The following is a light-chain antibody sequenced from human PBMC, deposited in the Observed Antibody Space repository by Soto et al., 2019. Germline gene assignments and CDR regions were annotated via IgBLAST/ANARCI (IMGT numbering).Light chain of an antibody. CDR1: SGDIGTYNL. J-gene: IGLJ2*01. Sequence: QSALTQPASVSGSPGQSITISCTGTSGDIGTYNLVSWYQQHPGRAPKLIIFEGNKRPSGVPDRFSGSKSGTSASLAISGLQSEDEADHHCAAWDDSLNGVVFGGGTKLTVL. CDR2: EGN. CDR3: AAWDDSLNGVV. V-gene: IGLV2-14*02.